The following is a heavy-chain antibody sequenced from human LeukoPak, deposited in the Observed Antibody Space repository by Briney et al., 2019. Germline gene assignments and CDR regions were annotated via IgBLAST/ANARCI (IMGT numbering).Heavy chain of an antibody. Sequence: SETLSLTCTVSGGSISSYYWSWIRQPPGKGLEWIGYIYYSGSTNYNPSLKSRVTISVDTSKNQFSLKLSSVTAADTAVYYCAREGGWPRFHYWYFDLWGRGTLVTVSS. CDR3: AREGGWPRFHYWYFDL. J-gene: IGHJ2*01. CDR2: IYYSGST. V-gene: IGHV4-59*01. CDR1: GGSISSYY. D-gene: IGHD6-19*01.